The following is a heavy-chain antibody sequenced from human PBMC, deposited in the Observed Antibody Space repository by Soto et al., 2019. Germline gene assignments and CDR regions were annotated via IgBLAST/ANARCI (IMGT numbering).Heavy chain of an antibody. V-gene: IGHV1-2*04. D-gene: IGHD2-8*01. CDR2: INPKSGGT. CDR1: GYSFTDYH. Sequence: GASVKVSCKASGYSFTDYHIHWVRQAPGQGLEWLGRINPKSGGTSTAQKFQGWVTMTRDRSISTVYMELTRLRSDDTAVYFCARGHSTDCSNGVCPFFYTHEMDVWGQGTTVTVSS. CDR3: ARGHSTDCSNGVCPFFYTHEMDV. J-gene: IGHJ6*02.